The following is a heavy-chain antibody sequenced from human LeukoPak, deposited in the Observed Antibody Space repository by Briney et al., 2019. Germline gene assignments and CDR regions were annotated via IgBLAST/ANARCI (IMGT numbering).Heavy chain of an antibody. CDR3: ARDLRGPTFAFDY. D-gene: IGHD3-16*01. CDR1: GFTFSSYA. V-gene: IGHV3-30*04. Sequence: GRSLRLSCAASGFTFSSYAMHWVRQAPGKGLEWVAVISYDGSNKYYADSVKGRFTISRDYSNNTVYLQMNSLRAEDTAVYYCARDLRGPTFAFDYWGQGTLVTVSS. J-gene: IGHJ4*02. CDR2: ISYDGSNK.